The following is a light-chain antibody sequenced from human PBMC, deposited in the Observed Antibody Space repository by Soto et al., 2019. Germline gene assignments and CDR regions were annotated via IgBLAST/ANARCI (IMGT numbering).Light chain of an antibody. J-gene: IGLJ1*01. CDR3: ATWDDSLNGFYV. Sequence: QSVLTQPPSASGTPGQGVTISCSGSTSSIGSNYVYWYQQLPGTAPKLLIYRNNQRPSGVPDRFSGSKSGTSASLAISGLRSDDEAGYFCATWDDSLNGFYVFGTGTKVTVL. CDR1: TSSIGSNY. V-gene: IGLV1-47*01. CDR2: RNN.